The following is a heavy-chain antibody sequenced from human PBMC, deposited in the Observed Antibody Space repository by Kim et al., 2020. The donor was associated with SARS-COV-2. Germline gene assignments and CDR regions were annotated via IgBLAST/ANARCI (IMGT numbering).Heavy chain of an antibody. CDR2: IFGSGHGT. CDR1: RFTFSGSA. CDR3: AKNVHITNVTFLWYFDL. D-gene: IGHD2-21*01. Sequence: GGSLRLSCVASRFTFSGSAMTWLRQAPGKGLEWVSTIFGSGHGTYYADSVKGRFVVSRVNSKNTLYLQMNNLRGDDTAIYYCAKNVHITNVTFLWYFDLWGRGSSVTVSS. J-gene: IGHJ2*01. V-gene: IGHV3-23*01.